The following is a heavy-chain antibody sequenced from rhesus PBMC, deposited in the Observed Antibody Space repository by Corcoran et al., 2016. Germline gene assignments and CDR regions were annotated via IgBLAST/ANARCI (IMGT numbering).Heavy chain of an antibody. CDR2: IVGKTANT. D-gene: IGHD3-3*01. CDR1: GGSITGHS. Sequence: QVKLQQWGEGLMKPSETLSLTCAVYGGSITGHSWSRIRQPPGKGREWIGDIVGKTANTKYNPSLKRRVTISKDTPKNQFSLKLKSVTAADSAVYYCATDYIHWGQGVLVTVSS. J-gene: IGHJ4*01. V-gene: IGHV4-73*01. CDR3: ATDYIH.